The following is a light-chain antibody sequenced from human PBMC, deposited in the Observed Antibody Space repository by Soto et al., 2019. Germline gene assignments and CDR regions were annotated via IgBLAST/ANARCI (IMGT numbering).Light chain of an antibody. CDR3: QHYNNWPLT. V-gene: IGKV3-15*01. CDR2: VAS. CDR1: QSIRTN. J-gene: IGKJ4*01. Sequence: TLSVSPGERATLSRRASQSIRTNLAWYQQKPGQAPRLLIFVASTRAAGIPARFSGSGSGTEFTLTIDSLQSEDFAVYYCQHYNNWPLTFGGGTKVDIK.